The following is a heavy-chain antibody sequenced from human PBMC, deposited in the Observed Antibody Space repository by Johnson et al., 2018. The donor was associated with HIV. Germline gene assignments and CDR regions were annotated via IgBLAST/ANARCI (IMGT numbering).Heavy chain of an antibody. CDR2: IYSTGST. CDR3: ARDVRSGWHQGRSAFDI. CDR1: GFTVSTNY. J-gene: IGHJ3*02. D-gene: IGHD6-19*01. Sequence: VQLVESGGGLVQPGGSLRLSCAVSGFTVSTNYMAWVRQAPGKGLEWLSVIYSTGSTYYPESVKGRFTISRDNSRSTLYLQMNSLGDEDTAIYYCARDVRSGWHQGRSAFDILGHGTMFTVSS. V-gene: IGHV3-66*02.